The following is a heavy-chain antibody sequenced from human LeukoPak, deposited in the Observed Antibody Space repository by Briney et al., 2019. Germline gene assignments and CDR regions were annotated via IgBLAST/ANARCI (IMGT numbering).Heavy chain of an antibody. V-gene: IGHV3-23*01. CDR3: ARDGTTTRYNRFDS. CDR1: GFTFSSYW. CDR2: IIADADDT. J-gene: IGHJ5*01. D-gene: IGHD1-7*01. Sequence: PGGSLRLSCAASGFTFSSYWMSWVRQAPGKGLEWVSGIIADADDTYYADSVKGRFTISRDHSKNTLHLQMNSLRAEDAAIYYCARDGTTTRYNRFDSWGQGTLVTVSS.